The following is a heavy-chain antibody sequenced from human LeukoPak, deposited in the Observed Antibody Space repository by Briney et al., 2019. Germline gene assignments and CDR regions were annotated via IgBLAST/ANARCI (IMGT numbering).Heavy chain of an antibody. CDR1: GFTFSDSA. CDR3: AKDTFRIFGVVTLDY. CDR2: IRGKGYSDPP. V-gene: IGHV3-73*01. Sequence: PGGSLRLSCAASGFTFSDSAIHWVRQASGKGLEWVGRIRGKGYSDPPAYAASVKGRFTISRDDSKSTAYLQMNSLKAEDTAVYYCAKDTFRIFGVVTLDYWGQGTLVTVSS. J-gene: IGHJ4*02. D-gene: IGHD3-3*01.